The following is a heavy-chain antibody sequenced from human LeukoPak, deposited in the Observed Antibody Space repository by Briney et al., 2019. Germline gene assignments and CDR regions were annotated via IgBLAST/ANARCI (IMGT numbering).Heavy chain of an antibody. D-gene: IGHD2-15*01. V-gene: IGHV3-49*04. CDR2: IRSKAYGGTT. J-gene: IGHJ4*02. Sequence: PGGPLRLSCTASGFTFGDYAMSWVRQAPGKGLEWVGFIRSKAYGGTTEYAASVKGRFTISRDDSKSIAYLQMNSLKTEDTAVYYCTRVRVAEMGYCSGGSCYSGRWYYFDYWGQGTLVTVSS. CDR3: TRVRVAEMGYCSGGSCYSGRWYYFDY. CDR1: GFTFGDYA.